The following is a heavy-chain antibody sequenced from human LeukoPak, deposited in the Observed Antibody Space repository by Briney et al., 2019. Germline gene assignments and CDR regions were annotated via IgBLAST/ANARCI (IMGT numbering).Heavy chain of an antibody. J-gene: IGHJ3*02. Sequence: KSGESLKISCKGSGYSFTSYWISWVRQMPGKGLEWMGRIDPSDSYTNYSPSFQGHVTISADKSISTAYLQWSSLKASDTAMYYCARDTAMAPDNDAFDIWGQGTMVTVSS. V-gene: IGHV5-10-1*01. CDR2: IDPSDSYT. CDR3: ARDTAMAPDNDAFDI. CDR1: GYSFTSYW. D-gene: IGHD5-18*01.